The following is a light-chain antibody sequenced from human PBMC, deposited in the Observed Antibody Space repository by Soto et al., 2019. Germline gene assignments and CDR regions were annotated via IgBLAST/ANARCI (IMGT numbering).Light chain of an antibody. CDR2: RAS. J-gene: IGKJ1*01. V-gene: IGKV1-39*01. CDR3: QQTYSIPWT. CDR1: QNIVNY. Sequence: DIQMTQSPSSLSGSVGDRVTISCRASQNIVNYLHWYQRKPGTAPRLLISRASTVRSGIPPRFSGSGSGRDFTLTISSLRPADIGTYFCQQTYSIPWTFGPGNRVEI.